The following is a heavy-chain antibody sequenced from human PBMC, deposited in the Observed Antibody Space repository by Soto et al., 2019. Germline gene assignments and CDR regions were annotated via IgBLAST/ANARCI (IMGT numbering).Heavy chain of an antibody. CDR3: ARGRSLPDFGVVIDFDY. J-gene: IGHJ4*02. D-gene: IGHD3-3*01. V-gene: IGHV4-34*01. CDR2: INHSGST. Sequence: SETLSLTCAVYGGSFSGYYWSWIRQPPGKGLEWIGEINHSGSTNYNPSLKSRVTISVDTSKNQFSLKLSSVTAADTAVYYCARGRSLPDFGVVIDFDYWGQGTLVTVSS. CDR1: GGSFSGYY.